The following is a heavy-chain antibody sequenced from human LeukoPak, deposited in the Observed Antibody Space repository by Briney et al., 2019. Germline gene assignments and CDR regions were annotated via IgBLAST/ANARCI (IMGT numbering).Heavy chain of an antibody. V-gene: IGHV3-74*01. Sequence: PGGSLRLSCVASGFSFSSSWMHWVRQDPGKGLMWVARISSDGTDTKYAYSVNGRFTISRDNAENKLYLQMNSLRAEDTAIYYCGRAQNQRGPTTLDHWGQGTQVTVSS. CDR2: ISSDGTDT. D-gene: IGHD1-14*01. CDR3: GRAQNQRGPTTLDH. CDR1: GFSFSSSW. J-gene: IGHJ4*02.